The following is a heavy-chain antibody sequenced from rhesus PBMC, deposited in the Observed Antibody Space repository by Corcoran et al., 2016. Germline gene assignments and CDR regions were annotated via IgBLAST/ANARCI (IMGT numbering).Heavy chain of an antibody. D-gene: IGHD1-1-1*01. CDR3: ARDSWNYNGRFDV. Sequence: QVQLQESGPGLVKPPETLSLTCAVSGGSFSGYWWGWIRQPPGKGLEWIGPIISGGSNDRTPSLESRGTLSVDTSKNQVSLKLSSVTAADTAVYYCARDSWNYNGRFDVWGPGVLVTVSS. V-gene: IGHV4S14*01. J-gene: IGHJ5-1*01. CDR2: IISGGSN. CDR1: GGSFSGYW.